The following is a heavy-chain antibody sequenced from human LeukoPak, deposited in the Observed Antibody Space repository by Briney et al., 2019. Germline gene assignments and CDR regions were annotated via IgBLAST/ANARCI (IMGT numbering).Heavy chain of an antibody. CDR3: ARGGVVPAAIDY. CDR2: INHSGST. D-gene: IGHD2-2*02. V-gene: IGHV4-34*01. J-gene: IGHJ4*02. Sequence: SETLSLTCAVYGGSFSGYYWSWIRQPPGKGREWIGEINHSGSTNYNPSLKSRFTISVDTSKNQFSLKLSSVTAADTAVYYCARGGVVPAAIDYWGQGTLVTVSS. CDR1: GGSFSGYY.